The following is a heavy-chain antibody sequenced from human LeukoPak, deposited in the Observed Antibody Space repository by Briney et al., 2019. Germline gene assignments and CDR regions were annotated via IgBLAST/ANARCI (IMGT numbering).Heavy chain of an antibody. CDR1: GFTVSSYD. V-gene: IGHV3-13*01. CDR3: ARSPHTSGYFDY. J-gene: IGHJ4*02. D-gene: IGHD2-8*02. CDR2: ICPCGDT. Sequence: GGSLRLSCAASGFTVSSYDLRWIRQATGKGLEWVSYICPCGDTYYPGSVKSRFTISRENANNSFSQQRNSLRAGDTALYYCARSPHTSGYFDYWGQGTLVTVSS.